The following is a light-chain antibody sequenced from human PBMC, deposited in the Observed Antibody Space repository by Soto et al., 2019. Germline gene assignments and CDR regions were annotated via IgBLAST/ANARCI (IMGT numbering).Light chain of an antibody. CDR1: SSDVGGYNY. CDR3: SSYTSSNTYL. J-gene: IGLJ1*01. CDR2: DVS. Sequence: QSALTQPASVSGSTGQSITISCTGTSSDVGGYNYVSWYQQHPGKAPKLMIYDVSNRPSGVSNRFSGSKSGNTASLTISGLQAEDEADYYCSSYTSSNTYLFGTGTKLTVL. V-gene: IGLV2-14*01.